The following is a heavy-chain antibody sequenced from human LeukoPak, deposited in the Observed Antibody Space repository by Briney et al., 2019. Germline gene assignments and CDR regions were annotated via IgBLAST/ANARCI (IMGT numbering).Heavy chain of an antibody. D-gene: IGHD4-11*01. CDR1: GFTFDDYA. Sequence: GRSLRLSCAASGFTFDDYAMHWVRQAPGKGLEWVSGISWNSGSIGYADSVKGRFTISRDNAKNSLYLQMNSLRAEDMALYYSAKGSYSIYVRMEIDYWGQGTLVTVSS. CDR2: ISWNSGSI. J-gene: IGHJ4*02. V-gene: IGHV3-9*03. CDR3: AKGSYSIYVRMEIDY.